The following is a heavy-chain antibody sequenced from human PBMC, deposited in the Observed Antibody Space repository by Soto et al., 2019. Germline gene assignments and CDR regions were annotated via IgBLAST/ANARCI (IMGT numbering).Heavy chain of an antibody. CDR3: VMVDNYVTPTPQDV. CDR2: ISPYSGNT. CDR1: GYIFVNYG. Sequence: QVQLVQSGDEVKKPGASVKVSCKASGYIFVNYGIAWVRQAPGQGLEWMGWISPYSGNTHSASKVQGRLTMTTDTSTSTAYMDLGSLTSDDTAVYYCVMVDNYVTPTPQDVWGQGTTVTVSS. J-gene: IGHJ6*02. D-gene: IGHD3-16*01. V-gene: IGHV1-18*01.